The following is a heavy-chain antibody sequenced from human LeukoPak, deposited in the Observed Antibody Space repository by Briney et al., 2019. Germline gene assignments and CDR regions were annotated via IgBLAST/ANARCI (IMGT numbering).Heavy chain of an antibody. V-gene: IGHV1-46*01. J-gene: IGHJ4*02. CDR3: ARDGYCTNGVCTDFDY. D-gene: IGHD2-8*01. CDR1: RYTFTSYY. CDR2: INPSGGST. Sequence: ASVKVSCKASRYTFTSYYMHWVRQAPGQGLEWMGIINPSGGSTSYAQKFQGRVTMTRDTSTSTVYMELSSLRSEDTAVYYCARDGYCTNGVCTDFDYWGQGTLVTVSS.